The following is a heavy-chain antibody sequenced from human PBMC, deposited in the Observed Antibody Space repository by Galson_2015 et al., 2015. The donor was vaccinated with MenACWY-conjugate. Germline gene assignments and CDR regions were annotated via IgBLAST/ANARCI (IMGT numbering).Heavy chain of an antibody. Sequence: QSGAEVKKPGESLKISCKASGYNFDNFWIGWVRQMPGNRPEWMGVIFPGDSETRYTPAFQGRVTISVDKSVNTAYLQWDSVKASDAAIYFCARYLGYSYGGPHDSWGQGTLVTVSS. CDR2: IFPGDSET. CDR3: ARYLGYSYGGPHDS. V-gene: IGHV5-51*01. J-gene: IGHJ4*02. D-gene: IGHD5-18*01. CDR1: GYNFDNFW.